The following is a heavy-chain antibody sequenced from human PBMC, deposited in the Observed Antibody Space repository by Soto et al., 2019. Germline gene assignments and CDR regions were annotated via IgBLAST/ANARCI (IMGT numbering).Heavy chain of an antibody. CDR2: IIPIFGTA. CDR3: ARVVDTAMPPLWGWFDP. J-gene: IGHJ5*02. D-gene: IGHD5-18*01. Sequence: QVQLVQSGAEVKKPGSSVKVSCKASGGTFSSYAISWVRQAPGQGLEWMGGIIPIFGTANYAQKFQGRVTITADESTSTAHMELSSLRSEDTAVYYCARVVDTAMPPLWGWFDPWGQGTLVTVSS. CDR1: GGTFSSYA. V-gene: IGHV1-69*01.